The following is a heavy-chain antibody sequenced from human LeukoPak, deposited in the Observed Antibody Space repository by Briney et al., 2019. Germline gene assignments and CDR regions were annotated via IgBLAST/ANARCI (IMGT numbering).Heavy chain of an antibody. CDR2: IYYSGST. Sequence: PSETLSLTCTVSGGSISSYYWSCIREPPGKGLEWIGYIYYSGSTNYNPSLKSRVTISVDTSKNHFSRKLSSVTAADTAVYYCARGGDPIIDYWGQGTLVTVSS. CDR3: ARGGDPIIDY. D-gene: IGHD3-10*01. J-gene: IGHJ4*02. V-gene: IGHV4-59*01. CDR1: GGSISSYY.